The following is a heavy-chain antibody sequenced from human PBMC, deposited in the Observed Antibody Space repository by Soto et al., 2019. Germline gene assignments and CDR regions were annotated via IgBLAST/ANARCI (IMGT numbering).Heavy chain of an antibody. CDR1: GFTFSNYA. Sequence: GGSLRLSCAASGFTFSNYAMHWVRQAPGKGLEWVAVISYDGSDKYNANSGKGRFTISRDNSKNTLYLQMNSLRAEDTAVYYCARDTGPNGYNYYYFGMDVWGQGTTVTVSS. V-gene: IGHV3-30-3*01. D-gene: IGHD5-18*01. J-gene: IGHJ6*02. CDR2: ISYDGSDK. CDR3: ARDTGPNGYNYYYFGMDV.